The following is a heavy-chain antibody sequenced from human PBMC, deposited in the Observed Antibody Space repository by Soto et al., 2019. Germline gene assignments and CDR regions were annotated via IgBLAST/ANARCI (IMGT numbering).Heavy chain of an antibody. CDR3: ARGPYDSSPFDY. V-gene: IGHV1-69*13. J-gene: IGHJ4*02. CDR2: IIPIFGTA. D-gene: IGHD3-22*01. CDR1: GGTFSSYA. Sequence: SVKVSCKASGGTFSSYAISWVRQAPGQGLEWMGGIIPIFGTANYAQKFRGRVTITADESTSTAYMELSSLRSEDTAVYYCARGPYDSSPFDYWGQGTLVTVSS.